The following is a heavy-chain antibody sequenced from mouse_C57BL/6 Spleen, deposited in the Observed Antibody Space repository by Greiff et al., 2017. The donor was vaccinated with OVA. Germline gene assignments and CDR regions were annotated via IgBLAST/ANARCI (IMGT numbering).Heavy chain of an antibody. CDR3: ARGIYYCNLEFAY. D-gene: IGHD2-1*01. V-gene: IGHV2-2*01. CDR2: IWSGGST. Sequence: VQGVESGPGLVQPSQSLSITCTVSGFSLTSYGVHWVRQSPGKGLEWLGVIWSGGSTDYNAAFISRLSISKDNSKSQFFFKMNSLQADDTAIDYCARGIYYCNLEFAYWGQGTLVTVSA. CDR1: GFSLTSYG. J-gene: IGHJ3*01.